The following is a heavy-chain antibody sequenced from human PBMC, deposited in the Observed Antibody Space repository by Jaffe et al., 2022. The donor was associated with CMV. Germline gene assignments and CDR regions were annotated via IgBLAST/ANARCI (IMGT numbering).Heavy chain of an antibody. Sequence: EVQLVESGGGVVRPGGSLRLSCAASGFTFDDYGMSWVRQAPGKGLEWVSGINWNGGSTGYADSVKGRFTISRDNAKNSLYLQMNSLRAEDTALYHCARIPTKKGGYSSGWFFDPWGQGTLVTVSS. D-gene: IGHD6-19*01. V-gene: IGHV3-20*01. J-gene: IGHJ5*02. CDR3: ARIPTKKGGYSSGWFFDP. CDR1: GFTFDDYG. CDR2: INWNGGST.